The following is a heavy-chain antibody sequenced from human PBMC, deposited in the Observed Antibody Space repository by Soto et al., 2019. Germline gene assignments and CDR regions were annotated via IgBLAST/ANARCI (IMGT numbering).Heavy chain of an antibody. D-gene: IGHD5-12*01. CDR2: IKQDGSEK. CDR1: GFTFSSYW. V-gene: IGHV3-7*01. CDR3: ARDGGIYSGYEITSH. Sequence: GGSLRLSCAASGFTFSSYWMSWVRQAPGKGLEWVANIKQDGSEKYYVDSVKGRFTISRDNAKNSLYLQMNSLRAEDTAVYYCARDGGIYSGYEITSHWGQGTLVTVSS. J-gene: IGHJ4*02.